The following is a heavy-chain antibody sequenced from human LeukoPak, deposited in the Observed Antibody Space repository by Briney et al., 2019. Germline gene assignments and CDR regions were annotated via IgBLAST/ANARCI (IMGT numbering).Heavy chain of an antibody. J-gene: IGHJ6*03. CDR1: GGSISSYY. V-gene: IGHV4-4*07. CDR3: ARDLSSRYYYYMDV. Sequence: PSETLSLTCTVSGGSISSYYWSWIRQPAGKGLEWIGRIYTSGSTNYNPSLKSRVTMSVDTSKNQFSLKLSSVTAADTAVYYCARDLSSRYYYYMDVWGKGTTVTVSS. CDR2: IYTSGST.